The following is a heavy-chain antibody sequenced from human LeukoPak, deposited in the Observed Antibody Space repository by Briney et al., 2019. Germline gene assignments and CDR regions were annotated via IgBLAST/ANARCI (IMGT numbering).Heavy chain of an antibody. CDR1: GFTLSSYW. D-gene: IGHD5-24*01. CDR2: IKQDGSEK. CDR3: ARNTDRDAYMAN. Sequence: PGGSLRLSCAASGFTLSSYWMSWVRQAPGKGLEWVANIKQDGSEKNYEDSVKGRFTISRDNAKNSLYLQLNSLRAEDTAVYYCARNTDRDAYMANWGQGTLVTVSS. J-gene: IGHJ4*02. V-gene: IGHV3-7*01.